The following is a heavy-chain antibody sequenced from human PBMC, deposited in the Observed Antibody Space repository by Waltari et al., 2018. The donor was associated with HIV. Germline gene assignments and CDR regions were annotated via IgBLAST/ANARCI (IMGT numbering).Heavy chain of an antibody. J-gene: IGHJ4*02. Sequence: VQLKQWGAGLLKPSETLSLTCAVYGGSFSGSFWCWIRQPPGEGLEWIGEMNYSGNTKYNPSLKSRVSMSVDTSLNQVSLKLSSVTAADTAVYYCASLHITTSGTEFDFWGQGTVVTVSS. CDR3: ASLHITTSGTEFDF. V-gene: IGHV4-34*02. CDR1: GGSFSGSF. D-gene: IGHD1-1*01. CDR2: MNYSGNT.